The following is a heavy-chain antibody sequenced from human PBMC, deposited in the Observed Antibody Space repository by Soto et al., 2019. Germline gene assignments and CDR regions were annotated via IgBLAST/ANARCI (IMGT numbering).Heavy chain of an antibody. CDR1: GFTFSSYW. V-gene: IGHV3-7*05. CDR2: IKQDGSEK. Sequence: PGGSLRLSCVASGFTFSSYWMSWVRQAPGKGLEWVANIKQDGSEKYYVDSVKGRFTISRDNAKNSLYLQMNSLRAEDTAVYYCARDAYCGGDCYWGPFDYWGQGTLVTVSS. CDR3: ARDAYCGGDCYWGPFDY. J-gene: IGHJ4*02. D-gene: IGHD2-21*02.